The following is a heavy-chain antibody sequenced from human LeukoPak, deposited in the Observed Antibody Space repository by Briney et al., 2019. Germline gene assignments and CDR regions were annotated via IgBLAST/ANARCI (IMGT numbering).Heavy chain of an antibody. J-gene: IGHJ3*02. CDR3: ARVRQWLVLHDAFDI. CDR1: GYTFTSYY. D-gene: IGHD6-19*01. CDR2: INPSGGST. V-gene: IGHV1-46*01. Sequence: GASVKVSCKASGYTFTSYYMHWVRQAPGQGLEWMGIINPSGGSTSYAQKFQGRVTMTRDTSTSTVYMELSSLRSEDTAVYYCARVRQWLVLHDAFDIWGQGTMVTVSS.